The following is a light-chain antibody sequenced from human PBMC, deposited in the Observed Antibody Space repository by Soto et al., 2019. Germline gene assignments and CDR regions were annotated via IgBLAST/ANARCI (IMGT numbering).Light chain of an antibody. Sequence: EVVLTQSPGTLSFSPGERATLSCRASQSVAANYLAWYQQKRGQAPRLLIYGASSRATGIPDRLSGSGSGTDFTLTISRXEPEDFSVYYCHQYGTAPLIFGPGTKVDIK. V-gene: IGKV3-20*01. CDR2: GAS. J-gene: IGKJ3*01. CDR1: QSVAANY. CDR3: HQYGTAPLI.